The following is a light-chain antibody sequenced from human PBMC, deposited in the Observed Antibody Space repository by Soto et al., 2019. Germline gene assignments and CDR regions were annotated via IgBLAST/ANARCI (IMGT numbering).Light chain of an antibody. Sequence: EFVLTQSPGTLSLSPGERATLSCRASQTVRNNYLAWYQQKPGQAPRLLIYDASSRATGIPDRFSGSGSGTDFTLTISSLEPEDFAVYYCQHRYNWLIAFGQGTRLEIK. CDR1: QTVRNNY. CDR3: QHRYNWLIA. V-gene: IGKV3D-20*02. J-gene: IGKJ5*01. CDR2: DAS.